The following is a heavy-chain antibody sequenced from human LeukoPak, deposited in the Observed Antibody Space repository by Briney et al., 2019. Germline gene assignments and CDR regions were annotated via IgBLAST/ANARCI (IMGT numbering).Heavy chain of an antibody. CDR1: GFTFSSYE. Sequence: QPGGSLRLSCAASGFTFSSYEMNWVRQAPGKGLEWVSYISSSSSTIYYADSVKGRFTISRENSKNTLYLQMNSLRAEDTAVYYCAKSGTGYCGGDCATPFVDYWGQGTLVTVSS. CDR3: AKSGTGYCGGDCATPFVDY. J-gene: IGHJ4*02. V-gene: IGHV3-48*03. CDR2: ISSSSSTI. D-gene: IGHD2-21*02.